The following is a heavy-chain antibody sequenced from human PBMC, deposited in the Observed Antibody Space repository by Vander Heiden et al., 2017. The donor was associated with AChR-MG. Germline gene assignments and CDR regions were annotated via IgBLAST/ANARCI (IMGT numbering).Heavy chain of an antibody. CDR2: IYWNDDK. Sequence: QITLKESGPTLVKPTQTLTLTCTFSGFSLSTSGVGVGWIRQPPGKALEWLALIYWNDDKRYSPSLKSRLTITKDTSKNQVVLTMTNMDPVDTATYYCAHGSRLESHPRKWGQGTLVTVSS. CDR1: GFSLSTSGVG. J-gene: IGHJ4*02. D-gene: IGHD3-3*01. CDR3: AHGSRLESHPRK. V-gene: IGHV2-5*01.